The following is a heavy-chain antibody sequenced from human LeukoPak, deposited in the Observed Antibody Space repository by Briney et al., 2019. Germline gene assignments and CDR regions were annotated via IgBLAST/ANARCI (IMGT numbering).Heavy chain of an antibody. CDR1: GYTFTGYY. J-gene: IGHJ3*02. CDR2: INPNSGGT. Sequence: APVNVSCKASGYTFTGYYMHWVRQAPGQGLEWMGWINPNSGGTNYAQKFQGRVTMTRDTSISTAYMELSRLRSDDTAVYYCARVAVAGTADDAFDIWGQGTMVTVSS. D-gene: IGHD6-19*01. V-gene: IGHV1-2*02. CDR3: ARVAVAGTADDAFDI.